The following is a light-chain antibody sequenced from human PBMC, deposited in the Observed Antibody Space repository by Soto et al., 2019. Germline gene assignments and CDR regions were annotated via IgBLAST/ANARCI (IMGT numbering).Light chain of an antibody. Sequence: DIVMTQSPDSLAVSLGERATINCKSSQSVLYSSNNKNYLAWYQQKPVQPPKLLIYWASTRESGVPDRFSGRGSGTDFTLTISSLQAEDVAVYYCQQYYSTPLTFGGGTKVEIK. CDR2: WAS. CDR3: QQYYSTPLT. V-gene: IGKV4-1*01. CDR1: QSVLYSSNNKNY. J-gene: IGKJ4*01.